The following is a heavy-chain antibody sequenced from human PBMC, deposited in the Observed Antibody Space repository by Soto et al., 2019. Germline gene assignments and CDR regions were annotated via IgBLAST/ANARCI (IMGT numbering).Heavy chain of an antibody. Sequence: SETLSLTCAVSGGSISSSNWWSWVRQPPGKGLEWIGEIYHSGSTNYNPSLKSRVTISVDKSKNQFSLKLSSVTAADTALYYCARGWLVRYYYYYMDVWGKGTTVTVSS. CDR3: ARGWLVRYYYYYMDV. J-gene: IGHJ6*03. CDR2: IYHSGST. D-gene: IGHD6-19*01. V-gene: IGHV4-4*02. CDR1: GGSISSSNW.